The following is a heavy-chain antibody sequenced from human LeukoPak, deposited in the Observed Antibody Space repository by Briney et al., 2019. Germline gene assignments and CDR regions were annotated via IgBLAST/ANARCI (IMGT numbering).Heavy chain of an antibody. CDR2: ISGSGGST. V-gene: IGHV3-23*01. CDR1: GFTVSSNY. CDR3: AKDRDHCSSTSCYPETGTTLDY. D-gene: IGHD2-2*01. J-gene: IGHJ4*02. Sequence: GGSLRLSCAASGFTVSSNYMSWVRQAPGKGLEWVSAISGSGGSTYYADSVKGRFTNSRDNSKNTLYLQMNSLRAEDTAVYYCAKDRDHCSSTSCYPETGTTLDYWGQGTLVTVSS.